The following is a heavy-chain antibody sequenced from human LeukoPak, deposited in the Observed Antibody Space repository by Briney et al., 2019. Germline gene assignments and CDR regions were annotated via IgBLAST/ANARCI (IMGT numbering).Heavy chain of an antibody. J-gene: IGHJ4*02. CDR3: ARGGLGIAARLAPYFDY. V-gene: IGHV4-34*01. Sequence: SETLSLTCAVYGGSFSGYYWSWIRQPPGKGLEWIGEINHSGSTNYNPSPKSRVTISVDTSKNQFSLKLSSVTAADTAVYYCARGGLGIAARLAPYFDYWGQGTLVTVSS. CDR2: INHSGST. D-gene: IGHD6-6*01. CDR1: GGSFSGYY.